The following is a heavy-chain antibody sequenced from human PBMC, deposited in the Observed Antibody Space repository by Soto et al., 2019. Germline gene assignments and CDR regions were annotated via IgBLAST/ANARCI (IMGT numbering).Heavy chain of an antibody. Sequence: LSLTCAVYGGSFSGYYWSWIRQPPGKGLEWIGEINHSGSTNYNPSLNSRVTISVDTSKNQFSLKLSSVSAADTAVYYCARVRSPGVLSSYYFSAFGIWDQGTMFAVSS. CDR2: INHSGST. CDR3: ARVRSPGVLSSYYFSAFGI. CDR1: GGSFSGYY. V-gene: IGHV4-34*01. D-gene: IGHD3-22*01. J-gene: IGHJ3*02.